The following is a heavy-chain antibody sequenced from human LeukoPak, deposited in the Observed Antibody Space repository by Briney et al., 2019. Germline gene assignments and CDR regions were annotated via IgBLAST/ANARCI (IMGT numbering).Heavy chain of an antibody. J-gene: IGHJ4*02. V-gene: IGHV3-23*01. CDR3: AKAEDYYDSSGMGD. Sequence: PGGSLRLSCAASGFTFSSYAMSWVRQAPGKGLEWVSAISGSGGSTYYADSVKGRFTISRDNSKNTLYLQMNSLRAEDTAVYYCAKAEDYYDSSGMGDWGQGTLATVSS. D-gene: IGHD3-22*01. CDR2: ISGSGGST. CDR1: GFTFSSYA.